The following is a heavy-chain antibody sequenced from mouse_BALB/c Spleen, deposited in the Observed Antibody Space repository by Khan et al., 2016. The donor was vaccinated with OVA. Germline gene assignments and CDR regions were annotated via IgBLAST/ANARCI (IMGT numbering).Heavy chain of an antibody. J-gene: IGHJ3*01. CDR2: IDPENGNT. CDR1: GFNIKDYY. V-gene: IGHV14-1*02. Sequence: VQLQQSGAELVRPGALVKLSCKASGFNIKDYYIHWVKQRPEQGLEWIGWIDPENGNTIYDPKFQGKANITADTSSNTAYLHFSSLTYEDTAVYYCARAGYSPWFAYWGQGTLVTVSA. CDR3: ARAGYSPWFAY. D-gene: IGHD2-3*01.